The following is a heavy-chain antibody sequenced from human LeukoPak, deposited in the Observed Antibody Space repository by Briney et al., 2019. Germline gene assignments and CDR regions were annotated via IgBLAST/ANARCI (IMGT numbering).Heavy chain of an antibody. CDR1: GYTFTSYG. CDR2: ISAYNGNT. J-gene: IGHJ4*02. V-gene: IGHV1-18*04. CDR3: ARGPADCSSTSCSRLFDY. D-gene: IGHD2-2*01. Sequence: GASVKVSCKASGYTFTSYGISWVRQAPGQGLEWMGWISAYNGNTNYAQKLQGRVTMTTDTSTSTAYMELRSLRSDDTAVYYCARGPADCSSTSCSRLFDYWGQGTPVTVSS.